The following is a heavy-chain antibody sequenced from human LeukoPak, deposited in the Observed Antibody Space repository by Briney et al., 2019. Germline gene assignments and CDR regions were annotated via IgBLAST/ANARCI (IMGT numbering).Heavy chain of an antibody. CDR3: ARGDGGNSAFDY. CDR1: GFTFSGYY. D-gene: IGHD4-23*01. Sequence: GGSLRLSCAASGFTFSGYYMSWIRQTPEKGLEWVSYISWNSYYTNYADSVKGRFTISRDSAKTSLYLHMNSLRAEDTAVYYCARGDGGNSAFDYWGQGNLVTVSS. J-gene: IGHJ4*02. CDR2: ISWNSYYT. V-gene: IGHV3-11*05.